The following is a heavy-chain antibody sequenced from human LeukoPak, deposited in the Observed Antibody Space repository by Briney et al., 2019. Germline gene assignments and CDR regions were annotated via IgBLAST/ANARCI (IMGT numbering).Heavy chain of an antibody. Sequence: TSVTVSCNASGYTFTANYMHWVRQAPGQGLEWKGRIIPNSGGTNYAQKFQGRVTMTRDTSISTAYMELSRLRSDDTAVYYCARADIAVAGGNWYFDLWGRGTLVTVSS. J-gene: IGHJ2*01. D-gene: IGHD6-19*01. CDR2: IIPNSGGT. CDR3: ARADIAVAGGNWYFDL. V-gene: IGHV1-2*06. CDR1: GYTFTANY.